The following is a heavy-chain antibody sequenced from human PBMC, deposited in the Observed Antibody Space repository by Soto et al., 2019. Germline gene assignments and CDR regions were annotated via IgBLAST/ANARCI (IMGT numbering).Heavy chain of an antibody. J-gene: IGHJ6*02. CDR2: MNPNSGNT. D-gene: IGHD3-3*01. Sequence: QVQLVQSGAEVKKPGASVKVSCKASGYTFTSYDINWVRQATGQGLEWMGWMNPNSGNTGYAQKFQGRVTMPRNTSISTAYMELSSLRSEDTAVYYCASNTIFRYYYGMDVWGQGTTVTVSS. CDR1: GYTFTSYD. CDR3: ASNTIFRYYYGMDV. V-gene: IGHV1-8*01.